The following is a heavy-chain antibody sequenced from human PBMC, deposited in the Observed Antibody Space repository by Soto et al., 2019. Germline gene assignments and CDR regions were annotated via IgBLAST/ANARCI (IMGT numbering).Heavy chain of an antibody. CDR3: AIENWGPGGHYFDY. CDR1: GGTFNSFG. J-gene: IGHJ4*02. D-gene: IGHD7-27*01. V-gene: IGHV1-69*01. Sequence: QVHVVQSGAEVKKPGASVKVPCKAYGGTFNSFGIKWVRQAPGQGLEWVGGIIPVFGTINYAQKFPGRVTITADASTSTSYMELSSLRSDDTAVYYCAIENWGPGGHYFDYWGQGILVTVSS. CDR2: IIPVFGTI.